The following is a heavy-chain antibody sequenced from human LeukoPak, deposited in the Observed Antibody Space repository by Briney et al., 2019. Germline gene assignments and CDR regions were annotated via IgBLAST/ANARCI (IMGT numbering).Heavy chain of an antibody. CDR1: GGSISSYY. V-gene: IGHV4-59*01. J-gene: IGHJ3*02. D-gene: IGHD2-2*01. Sequence: SETLSLTCTVSGGSISSYYWSRIRQPPGKGLEWIGYIYYSGSTNYNPSLKSRVTISVDTSKNQFSLKLSSVTAADTAVYYCARVWGRGSSTSLDAFDIWGQGTMVTVSS. CDR3: ARVWGRGSSTSLDAFDI. CDR2: IYYSGST.